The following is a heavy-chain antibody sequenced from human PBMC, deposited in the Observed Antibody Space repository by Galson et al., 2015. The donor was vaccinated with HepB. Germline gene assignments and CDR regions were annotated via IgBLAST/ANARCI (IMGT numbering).Heavy chain of an antibody. V-gene: IGHV1-46*01. D-gene: IGHD2-21*02. CDR1: GYTFTSYY. J-gene: IGHJ4*02. Sequence: SVKVSCKASGYTFTSYYMHWVRQAPGQGLEWMGIINPSGGSTSYAQKFQGRVTMTRDTSTSTVYMELSSLRSEDTAVYYCARVFRRCGGGCYPGYWGQGTLVTVSS. CDR3: ARVFRRCGGGCYPGY. CDR2: INPSGGST.